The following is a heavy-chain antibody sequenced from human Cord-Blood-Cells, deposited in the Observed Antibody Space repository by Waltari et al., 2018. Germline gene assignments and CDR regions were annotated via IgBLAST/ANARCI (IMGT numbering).Heavy chain of an antibody. Sequence: QVQLQESGPGLVKPSETLSLTCTVPGGSISSYHWSWIRQPPGKGLEWIGYIYYSGSTNYNPSLKSRVTISVDTSKNQFSLKLSSVTAADTAVYYCARDGLGGGNFDYWGQGTLVTVSS. CDR3: ARDGLGGGNFDY. J-gene: IGHJ4*02. V-gene: IGHV4-59*01. CDR1: GGSISSYH. CDR2: IYYSGST. D-gene: IGHD2-15*01.